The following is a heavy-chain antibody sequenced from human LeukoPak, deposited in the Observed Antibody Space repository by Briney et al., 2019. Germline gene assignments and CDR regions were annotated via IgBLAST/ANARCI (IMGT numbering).Heavy chain of an antibody. CDR3: ARARYCSGGSQRICRDVGTDAFDI. CDR2: IYHSGST. Sequence: SETLSLTCAVSGGSISSGGYSWSWIRQPPGKGLEWIGYIYHSGSTYYNPSLKSRVTISVDRSKNQFSLKLSSVTAADTAVYYCARARYCSGGSQRICRDVGTDAFDIWGQGTMVTVSS. V-gene: IGHV4-30-2*01. CDR1: GGSISSGGYS. J-gene: IGHJ3*02. D-gene: IGHD2-15*01.